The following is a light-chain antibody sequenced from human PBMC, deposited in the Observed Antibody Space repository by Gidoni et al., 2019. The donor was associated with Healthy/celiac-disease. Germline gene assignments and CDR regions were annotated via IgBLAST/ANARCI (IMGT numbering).Light chain of an antibody. CDR3: QVWDSSSDHGV. CDR1: KIGSKS. V-gene: IGLV3-21*02. J-gene: IGLJ3*02. Sequence: SSVLTQPPSVSVAPGQTARITCGGNKIGSKSVHWYQQKPGQAPVLVVYDDSDRPSGIPERFSGSNSGNTATLTISRVEAGDEADYYCQVWDSSSDHGVFGGGTKLTVL. CDR2: DDS.